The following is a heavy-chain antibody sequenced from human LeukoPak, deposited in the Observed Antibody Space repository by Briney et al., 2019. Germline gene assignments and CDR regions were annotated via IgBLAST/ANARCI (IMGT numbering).Heavy chain of an antibody. CDR3: AKDNGAYYYYGMDV. V-gene: IGHV3-23*01. CDR2: ISGSGGST. D-gene: IGHD3-10*01. CDR1: GFTFSSYA. Sequence: GGSLRLSCAASGFTFSSYAMSWVRQAPGKGVEGVSAISGSGGSTYYADSVKGRFTISRDNSKNTLYLQMNSLRAEDTAVYYRAKDNGAYYYYGMDVWGQGTTVTVSS. J-gene: IGHJ6*02.